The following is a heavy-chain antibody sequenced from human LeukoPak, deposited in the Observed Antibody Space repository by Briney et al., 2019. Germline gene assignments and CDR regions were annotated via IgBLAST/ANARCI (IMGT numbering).Heavy chain of an antibody. CDR1: GFTFSDYW. Sequence: GGSLTLSCAASGFTFSDYWFHWVRQAPGKGLVWVSRINTDGYTTNYADSVKGRFTISRDNAKDTLYLQMNSLRADDTAVYYCARSLGGRTEHWGQGVLVTVSS. CDR3: ARSLGGRTEH. V-gene: IGHV3-74*01. D-gene: IGHD1-26*01. CDR2: INTDGYTT. J-gene: IGHJ4*02.